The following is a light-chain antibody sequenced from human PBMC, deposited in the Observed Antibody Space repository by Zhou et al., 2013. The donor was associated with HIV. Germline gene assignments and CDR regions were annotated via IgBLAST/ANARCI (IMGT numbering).Light chain of an antibody. CDR1: QSLLYGDDGNTY. V-gene: IGKV2-30*01. CDR3: MQGTHWPPT. Sequence: VMTQSPLSLPVTLGQPASISCRSSQSLLYGDDGNTYLNWYQQRPGQSPRRLIFKVSNRDSGVPDRFNGSGSASDFTLEITRVEAEDLAVYFCMQGTHWPPTFGQGTTLDLK. CDR2: KVS. J-gene: IGKJ2*01.